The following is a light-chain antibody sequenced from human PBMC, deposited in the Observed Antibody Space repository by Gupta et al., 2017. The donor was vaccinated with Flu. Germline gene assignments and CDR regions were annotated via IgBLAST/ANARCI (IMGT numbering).Light chain of an antibody. Sequence: GDRVTITCRASQSISTYLKWYQQKPGKAPKLLIYAASSLQSGVPSRFSGSGSGTDFTLTLSSPQPEDFATYYCQQSYINPRTFGQGTKVEIK. CDR1: QSISTY. CDR3: QQSYINPRT. CDR2: AAS. V-gene: IGKV1-39*01. J-gene: IGKJ1*01.